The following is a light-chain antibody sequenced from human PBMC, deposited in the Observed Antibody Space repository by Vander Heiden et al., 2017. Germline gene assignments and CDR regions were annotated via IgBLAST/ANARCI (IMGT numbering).Light chain of an antibody. CDR3: QQRDSTPFP. Sequence: DIQMTQSPSSLSASVGDRVTITCRASQSISSYLNWYQQKPGQAPKLLIYAASSLKSGVPSRFSGSGSGTDFTLTISRLQPEDFATYYCQQRDSTPFPFGQGTKLDIK. V-gene: IGKV1-39*01. CDR2: AAS. J-gene: IGKJ2*01. CDR1: QSISSY.